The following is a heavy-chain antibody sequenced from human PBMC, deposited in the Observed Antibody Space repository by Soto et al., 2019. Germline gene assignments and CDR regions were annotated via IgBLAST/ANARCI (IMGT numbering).Heavy chain of an antibody. CDR1: GYTFTGYY. V-gene: IGHV1-2*02. CDR2: INPNSGGT. Sequence: GGSVKVSCKASGYTFTGYYMHWVRQAPGQGLEWMGWINPNSGGTSYAQKFQGRVTMTRDTSISTAYMELSRLRSDDTAVYYCARSGLEGSSWNISYYYYGMDVWGQGTTLTVSS. D-gene: IGHD6-13*01. CDR3: ARSGLEGSSWNISYYYYGMDV. J-gene: IGHJ6*02.